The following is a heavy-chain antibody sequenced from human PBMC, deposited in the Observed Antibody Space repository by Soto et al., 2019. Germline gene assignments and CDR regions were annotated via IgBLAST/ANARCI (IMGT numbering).Heavy chain of an antibody. V-gene: IGHV3-21*01. CDR1: GFTFSTYS. Sequence: LRLSCVGSGFTFSTYSISWVRQAPGKGLEWVSSISSRSDIYYADSVKGRFTISRDNAKNSVSLQMNSLRAEDTAVYYCAREYTAWPLAYGLDVWGQGTTVTVSS. CDR3: AREYTAWPLAYGLDV. J-gene: IGHJ6*02. D-gene: IGHD2-2*02. CDR2: ISSRSDI.